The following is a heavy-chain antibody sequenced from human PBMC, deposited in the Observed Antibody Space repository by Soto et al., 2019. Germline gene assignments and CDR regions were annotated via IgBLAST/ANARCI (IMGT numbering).Heavy chain of an antibody. Sequence: EVQLVESGGGLVKPGGSLRLSCAASGFTFSSYSMNWVRQAPGKGLEWVSSISSSSSYIYYADSVKGRFTISRDNAKNSLYLQMNSLRAEDTAVYYCARGRGDSSPGWTFDPWGQGTLVTVSS. CDR2: ISSSSSYI. CDR1: GFTFSSYS. CDR3: ARGRGDSSPGWTFDP. J-gene: IGHJ5*02. V-gene: IGHV3-21*01. D-gene: IGHD6-13*01.